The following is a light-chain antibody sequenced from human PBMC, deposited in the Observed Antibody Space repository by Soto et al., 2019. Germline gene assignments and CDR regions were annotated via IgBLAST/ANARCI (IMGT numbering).Light chain of an antibody. CDR1: QGIRND. CDR2: TGS. CDR3: QQYNSYSPLT. J-gene: IGKJ4*01. V-gene: IGKV1-17*01. Sequence: IQMTQAPSSLSASVVDRVTITCRASQGIRNDLGWYQQKPGKAPKLLIFTGSLLHSGVPSRFSGSGSGTEFTLTISSLQPDDFATYYCQQYNSYSPLTFGGGTKVDIK.